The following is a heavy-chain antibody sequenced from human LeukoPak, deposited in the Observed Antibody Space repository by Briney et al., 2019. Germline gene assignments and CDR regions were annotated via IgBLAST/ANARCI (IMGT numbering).Heavy chain of an antibody. CDR3: AKGGYSYAVNW. V-gene: IGHV3-23*01. CDR1: GGSIRSSYYY. J-gene: IGHJ4*02. D-gene: IGHD5-18*01. CDR2: ISGSGGST. Sequence: ETLSLTCTVSGGSIRSSYYYWGWIRQPPGKGLEWVSAISGSGGSTYYADSVKGRFTISRDNSKNTLYLQMNSLRAEDTAVYYCAKGGYSYAVNWWGQGTLVTVSS.